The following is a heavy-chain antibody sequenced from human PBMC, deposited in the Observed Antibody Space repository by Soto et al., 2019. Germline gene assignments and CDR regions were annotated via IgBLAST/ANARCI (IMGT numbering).Heavy chain of an antibody. D-gene: IGHD2-21*02. V-gene: IGHV4-59*01. CDR1: GGSISSYY. CDR2: IYYSGST. J-gene: IGHJ6*02. CDR3: ARDLWGYCGTDCYPLDV. Sequence: SETLSLTCTVSGGSISSYYWSWIRQPPGKGLEWIGYIYYSGSTNYSPSLKSRVTISVDTSKNQFSLKLNSVTAADTAVYYCARDLWGYCGTDCYPLDVWGQGTTVTVSS.